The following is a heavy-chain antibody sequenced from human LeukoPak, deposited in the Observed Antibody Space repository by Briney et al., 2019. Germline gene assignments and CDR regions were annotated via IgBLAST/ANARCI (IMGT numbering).Heavy chain of an antibody. V-gene: IGHV3-23*01. J-gene: IGHJ4*02. Sequence: QSGGSLRLSCAASGFTFSSYAMSWVRQAPGKGLEWVSAISGSGGSTYYADSVKGRFTISRDNSKNTLYLQMNSLRAEDTAVYYCAKDYYGSGSYRTPDAYFDYWGPGTLVTVSS. CDR3: AKDYYGSGSYRTPDAYFDY. CDR1: GFTFSSYA. D-gene: IGHD3-10*01. CDR2: ISGSGGST.